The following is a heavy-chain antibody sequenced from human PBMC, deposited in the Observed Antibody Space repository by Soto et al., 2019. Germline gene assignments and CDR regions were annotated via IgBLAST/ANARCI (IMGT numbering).Heavy chain of an antibody. CDR1: GFTFSSYA. CDR2: ISGSGGST. V-gene: IGHV3-23*01. J-gene: IGHJ4*02. Sequence: PGGSLRLSCAASGFTFSSYAMSWVRQAPGKGLEWVSAISGSGGSTYYADSVKGRFTISRDNSKNTLYLQMNSLRAEDTAVYYFAKDLRRITIFGVVTLFDYWGQGTLVTVSS. D-gene: IGHD3-3*01. CDR3: AKDLRRITIFGVVTLFDY.